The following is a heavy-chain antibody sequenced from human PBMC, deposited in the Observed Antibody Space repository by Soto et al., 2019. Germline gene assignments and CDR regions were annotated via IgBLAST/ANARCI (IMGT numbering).Heavy chain of an antibody. Sequence: GGSLRLSCAASGFTFSDYYMSWIRQAPGKGLEWVSYISSSGSTIYYADSVKGRFTISRDNAKNSLYLQMNSLRAEDTAVYYCASSGELYDSPLPDAFDIWGQGKMVTVSS. J-gene: IGHJ3*02. CDR3: ASSGELYDSPLPDAFDI. CDR1: GFTFSDYY. D-gene: IGHD3-22*01. V-gene: IGHV3-11*01. CDR2: ISSSGSTI.